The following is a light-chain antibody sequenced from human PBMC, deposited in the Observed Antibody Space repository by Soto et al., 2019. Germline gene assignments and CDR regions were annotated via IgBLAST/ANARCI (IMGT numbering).Light chain of an antibody. CDR3: QQYDIWPPWT. V-gene: IGKV3-15*01. Sequence: EIEMTQSPATLSVSPGERATLSCRSSQSVGRKLAWYQQKPGQAPRLLIYDASNRAMGVPARCSGSGSGTDFTLTISSLQSEDGAVYRCQQYDIWPPWTFGQWTKVDI. CDR1: QSVGRK. CDR2: DAS. J-gene: IGKJ1*01.